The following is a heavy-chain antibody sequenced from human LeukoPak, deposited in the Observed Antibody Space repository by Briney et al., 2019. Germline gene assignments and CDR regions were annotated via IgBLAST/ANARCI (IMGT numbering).Heavy chain of an antibody. D-gene: IGHD5/OR15-5a*01. CDR2: ISPSGGST. CDR1: GYTFTSNY. Sequence: ASVKVSCKAFGYTFTSNYMHWVRQAPGQGPEWMGVISPSGGSTTYAQKFQGRVTLTRDTSISTAYMELSRLRSDDTAVYYCARDLRFHYYYYYYMDVWGKGTTVTISS. CDR3: ARDLRFHYYYYYYMDV. J-gene: IGHJ6*03. V-gene: IGHV1-46*01.